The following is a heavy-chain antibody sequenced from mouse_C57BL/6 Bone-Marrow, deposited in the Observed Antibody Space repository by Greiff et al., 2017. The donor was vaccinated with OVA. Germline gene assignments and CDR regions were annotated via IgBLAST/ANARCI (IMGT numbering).Heavy chain of an antibody. CDR2: INSDGGST. J-gene: IGHJ4*01. D-gene: IGHD4-1*01. V-gene: IGHV5-2*01. CDR1: EYEFPSHD. Sequence: VQLQQSGGGLVQPGESLKLSCESTEYEFPSHDMSWVRKTPEKRLELVAAINSDGGSTYYPDTVERRFIISRDNTKKTLYLQMLRLRSEDTALYYCARHDWDSAMDYWGQGTSVTVSS. CDR3: ARHDWDSAMDY.